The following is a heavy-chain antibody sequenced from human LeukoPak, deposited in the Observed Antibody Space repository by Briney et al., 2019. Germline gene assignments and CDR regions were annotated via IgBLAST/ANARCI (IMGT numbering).Heavy chain of an antibody. Sequence: HAGGSLRLSCAVSGFTVSSNYMSWVRQAPGKGLEWISVIYSGGDTYYADSVKGRFTISRHISKKTLYLQMNSLRPDDTAVYYCAREALATRRAYDYWGQGTLVTVSS. D-gene: IGHD6-6*01. J-gene: IGHJ4*02. V-gene: IGHV3-53*04. CDR2: IYSGGDT. CDR3: AREALATRRAYDY. CDR1: GFTVSSNY.